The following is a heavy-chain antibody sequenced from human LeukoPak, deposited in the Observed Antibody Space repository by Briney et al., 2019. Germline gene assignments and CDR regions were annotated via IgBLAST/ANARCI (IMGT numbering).Heavy chain of an antibody. J-gene: IGHJ6*02. CDR3: ARLHQLPYLLNYYGMDV. V-gene: IGHV4-4*02. CDR1: GGSISSSNW. CDR2: IYHSGST. D-gene: IGHD2-2*01. Sequence: SETLSLTCAVSGGSISSSNWWSRVRQPPGKGLEWIGEIYHSGSTNYNPSLKSRVTISVDKSKNQFSLKLSSVTAADTAVYYCARLHQLPYLLNYYGMDVWGQGTTVTVSS.